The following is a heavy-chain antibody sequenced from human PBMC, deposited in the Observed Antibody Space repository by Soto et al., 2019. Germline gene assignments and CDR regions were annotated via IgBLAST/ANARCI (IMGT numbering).Heavy chain of an antibody. V-gene: IGHV3-23*01. CDR2: ISGSGGST. CDR3: AKIFGPDIVVGPAAMSYYGMDV. CDR1: GFTFSSYA. J-gene: IGHJ6*02. D-gene: IGHD2-2*01. Sequence: GGSLRLSCAASGFTFSSYAMSWVRQAPGKGLEWVSAISGSGGSTYYADSVKGRFTISRDNSKNTLYLQMNSMRAEDTAVYYCAKIFGPDIVVGPAAMSYYGMDVWGQGTTVTVSS.